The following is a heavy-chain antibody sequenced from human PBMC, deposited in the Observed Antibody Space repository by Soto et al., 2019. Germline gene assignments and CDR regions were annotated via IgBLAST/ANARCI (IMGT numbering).Heavy chain of an antibody. J-gene: IGHJ6*02. Sequence: KLSETLSLTCTVSGASVSSGSYYWSWIRQPPGKGLEWIGFVYYSGRTNYNPSLKSRVTISLDTAKNQFSLKLSSVTAADTAVDNGARCSDGDSLGFYYYSMDAWGQGTRVTVSS. CDR1: GASVSSGSYY. CDR2: VYYSGRT. V-gene: IGHV4-61*01. CDR3: ARCSDGDSLGFYYYSMDA. D-gene: IGHD4-17*01.